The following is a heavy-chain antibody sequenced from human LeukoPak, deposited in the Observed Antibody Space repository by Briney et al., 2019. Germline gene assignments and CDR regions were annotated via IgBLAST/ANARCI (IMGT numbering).Heavy chain of an antibody. CDR2: IWYDGSNQ. D-gene: IGHD6-25*01. CDR3: SANFDF. V-gene: IGHV3-33*01. J-gene: IGHJ4*02. CDR1: GFTFTNYG. Sequence: GGSLRLSCAASGFTFTNYGMHWVRQAPGKGLEWVAVIWYDGSNQYYADSVKGRFTISRDNSKNTLYLQTNSLRAEDTAVYYCSANFDFWGQGTLVTVSS.